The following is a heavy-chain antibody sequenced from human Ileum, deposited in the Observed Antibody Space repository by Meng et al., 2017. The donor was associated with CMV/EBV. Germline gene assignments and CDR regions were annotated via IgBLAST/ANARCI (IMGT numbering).Heavy chain of an antibody. CDR2: ITNSGSNM. J-gene: IGHJ5*01. D-gene: IGHD2-2*01. Sequence: GGSLRLSCAATGFTFGAYNMHWVRQAPGKGLEWVSSITNSGSNMYYADSVKGRFTISRDNAKNTLFLQMNSLRADDTAVYYCAREGCSTTNRYFVSWGQGTLVTVSS. CDR1: GFTFGAYN. V-gene: IGHV3-21*01. CDR3: AREGCSTTNRYFVS.